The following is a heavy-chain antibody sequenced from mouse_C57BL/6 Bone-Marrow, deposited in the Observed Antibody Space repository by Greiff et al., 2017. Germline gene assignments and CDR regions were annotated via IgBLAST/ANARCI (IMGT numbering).Heavy chain of an antibody. CDR1: GFSLTSYG. V-gene: IGHV2-2*01. CDR3: ARGMMVTTGAGFAF. CDR2: LWSGGST. J-gene: IGHJ3*01. Sequence: VQLQQSGPGLVQPSQSLSITCTVSGFSLTSYGVHWVRQSPGKGLEWLGVLWSGGSTNYNAAFISRLSISKDNSKSQVFLKMNSLQADDTAIYYCARGMMVTTGAGFAFWGQGTLVTVSA. D-gene: IGHD2-3*01.